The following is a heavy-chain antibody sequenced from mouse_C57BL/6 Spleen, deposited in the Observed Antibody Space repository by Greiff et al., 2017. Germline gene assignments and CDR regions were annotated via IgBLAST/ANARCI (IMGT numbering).Heavy chain of an antibody. V-gene: IGHV5-17*01. CDR2: ISSGSSTI. D-gene: IGHD1-1*01. Sequence: EVQLVESGGGLVKPGGSLKLSCAASGFTFSDYGMHWVRQAPEKGLEWVAYISSGSSTIYYADTVKGRFTISRDNAKNTLFLQMTSLRSEDTAMYYCARKEVYGSTLDYWGQGTTLTVSS. CDR1: GFTFSDYG. J-gene: IGHJ2*01. CDR3: ARKEVYGSTLDY.